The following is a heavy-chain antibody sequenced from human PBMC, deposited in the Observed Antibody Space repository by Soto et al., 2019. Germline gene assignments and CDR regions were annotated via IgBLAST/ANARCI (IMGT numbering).Heavy chain of an antibody. CDR1: GYTFTRNG. CDR3: VKDRDSNSWPSRDV. Sequence: GASVKVSCKTSGYTFTRNGISWVRQAPGQGLEWMGWISPTSGSIKYAQKFQGRVIMTTDTSTSTAYMEVRGLRSDDTAVYYGVKDRDSNSWPSRDVWGPGTTVTVSS. V-gene: IGHV1-18*01. D-gene: IGHD3-22*01. J-gene: IGHJ6*02. CDR2: ISPTSGSI.